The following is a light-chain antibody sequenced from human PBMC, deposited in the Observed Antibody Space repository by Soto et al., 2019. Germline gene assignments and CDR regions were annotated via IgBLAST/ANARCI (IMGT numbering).Light chain of an antibody. Sequence: SYELTQPPSVSVSPGQTVTIACSGGKLGGKYASWYRQKPGQSPVLVIYQDSKRPSGIPERISGSNSENTATLTISGTQAMDEADYYCQAWDSYTAVFGGGTKLTVL. CDR2: QDS. J-gene: IGLJ2*01. CDR3: QAWDSYTAV. V-gene: IGLV3-1*01. CDR1: KLGGKY.